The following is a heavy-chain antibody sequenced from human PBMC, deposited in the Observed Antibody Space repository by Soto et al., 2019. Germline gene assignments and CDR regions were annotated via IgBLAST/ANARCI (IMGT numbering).Heavy chain of an antibody. V-gene: IGHV3-30*18. CDR2: ISYDGSNK. CDR1: GFTFSSYG. CDR3: AKELKLRTDGDYVGGDYYYGMDV. D-gene: IGHD4-17*01. J-gene: IGHJ6*02. Sequence: GGSLRLSCAASGFTFSSYGMHWVRQAPGKGLEWVAVISYDGSNKYYADSVKGRFTISRDNSKNTLYLQMNSLRAEDTAVYYCAKELKLRTDGDYVGGDYYYGMDVWGQGTTVTVSS.